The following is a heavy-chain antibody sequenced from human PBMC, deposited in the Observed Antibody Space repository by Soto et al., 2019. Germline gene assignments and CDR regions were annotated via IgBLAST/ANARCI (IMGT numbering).Heavy chain of an antibody. D-gene: IGHD2-8*01. CDR2: IYYSGST. Sequence: SETLSLTCTVSGGSISSYYWSWIRQPPGKGLEWIGYIYYSGSTNYNPSLKSRVTISVDTSKNQFSLKLSSVTAADTAVYYCARDIXGYCTNGVCYNLYYFDYWGPGTLVTVSS. V-gene: IGHV4-59*01. CDR3: ARDIXGYCTNGVCYNLYYFDY. J-gene: IGHJ4*02. CDR1: GGSISSYY.